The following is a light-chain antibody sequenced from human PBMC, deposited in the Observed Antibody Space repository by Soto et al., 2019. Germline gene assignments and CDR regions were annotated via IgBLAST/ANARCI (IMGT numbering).Light chain of an antibody. CDR2: GAS. V-gene: IGKV3-20*01. CDR3: QEYEPWAT. J-gene: IGKJ1*01. CDR1: QSINSGY. Sequence: EIVLTQSPGTLSLSVGERATLSCRASQSINSGYLAWYQHKPGQAPTVLIYGASNRATGIPDRFSGSGSGTDFTLTISRLELEDFAVYYCQEYEPWATFARGTRVDI.